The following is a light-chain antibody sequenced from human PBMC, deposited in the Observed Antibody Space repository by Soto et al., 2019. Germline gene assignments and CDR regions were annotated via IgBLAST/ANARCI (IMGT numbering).Light chain of an antibody. V-gene: IGLV2-11*01. CDR2: DVS. J-gene: IGLJ2*01. Sequence: QSALTQPRSVSESPGQSVTISCTGTSSDVGGYNCVSWYQQHPGKVPKHMIYDVSKRPSGVPDRFSGSKSGNTASLTISGLQAEDEADYYCCSYAGSYTVIFGGGTKLTVL. CDR3: CSYAGSYTVI. CDR1: SSDVGGYNC.